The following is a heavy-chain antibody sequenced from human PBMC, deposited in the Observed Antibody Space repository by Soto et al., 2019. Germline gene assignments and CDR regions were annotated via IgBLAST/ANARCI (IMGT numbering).Heavy chain of an antibody. CDR3: ARESVVVVPDVYYYGMDV. J-gene: IGHJ6*02. D-gene: IGHD2-2*01. CDR1: GFTFSSYA. Sequence: LRLSCAASGFTFSSYAMHWVRQAPGKGLEWVAVISYDGSNKYYADSVKGRFTISRDNSKNTLYLQMNSLRAEDTAVYYCARESVVVVPDVYYYGMDVWGQGTTVTVSS. CDR2: ISYDGSNK. V-gene: IGHV3-30-3*01.